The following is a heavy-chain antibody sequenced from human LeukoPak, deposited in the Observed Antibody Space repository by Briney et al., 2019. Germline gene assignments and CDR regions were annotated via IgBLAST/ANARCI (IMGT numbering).Heavy chain of an antibody. V-gene: IGHV1-2*02. J-gene: IGHJ6*03. CDR3: ARDREGMVRGQIGYYYYYYMDV. CDR2: INPNSGGT. D-gene: IGHD3-10*01. CDR1: GYAFTGYY. Sequence: ASVKVSRKASGYAFTGYYMHWVRQAPGQGLEWMGWINPNSGGTNYAQKFQGRVTMTRDTSISTAYMELSRLRSDDTAVYYCARDREGMVRGQIGYYYYYYMDVWGKGTTVTVSS.